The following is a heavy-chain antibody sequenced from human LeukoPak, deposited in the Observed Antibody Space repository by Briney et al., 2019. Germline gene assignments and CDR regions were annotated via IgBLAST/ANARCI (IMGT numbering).Heavy chain of an antibody. Sequence: PGGSLRLSCAASGFTFSNYAMSWVRQAPGKGLEWVANIKQDGSEKYYVDSVKGRFTISRDNAKNSLYLQMNSLRAEDTAVYYCARVSTYYDFWSGHYYFDYWGQGTLVTVSS. CDR1: GFTFSNYA. D-gene: IGHD3-3*01. CDR2: IKQDGSEK. CDR3: ARVSTYYDFWSGHYYFDY. J-gene: IGHJ4*02. V-gene: IGHV3-7*01.